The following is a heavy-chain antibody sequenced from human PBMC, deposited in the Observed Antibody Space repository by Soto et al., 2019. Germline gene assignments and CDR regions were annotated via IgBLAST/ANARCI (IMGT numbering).Heavy chain of an antibody. CDR2: IYYSGST. CDR3: ARSGSGLDAFDI. J-gene: IGHJ3*02. Sequence: SETLSLTCTVSGGSISSGGYYWSWIRQHPGKGLEWIGYIYYSGSTYYNPSLKSRVTISVDTSKNQFSLKLSSVTAADTAVYYCARSGSGLDAFDIWGQGTMVTVSS. CDR1: GGSISSGGYY. V-gene: IGHV4-31*03. D-gene: IGHD3-10*01.